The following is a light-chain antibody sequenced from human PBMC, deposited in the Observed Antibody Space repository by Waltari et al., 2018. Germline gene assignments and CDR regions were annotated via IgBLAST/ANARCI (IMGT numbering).Light chain of an antibody. J-gene: IGKJ1*01. CDR1: QSISNW. CDR2: DAS. CDR3: QQYNDNATWT. V-gene: IGKV1-5*01. Sequence: DIQMTQSPSTLAASVGDRVTITCRASQSISNWLAWDQQKPGKAPKVLIYDASSLDSGVPSRFRGSGFGTEFTVSVSSLQPDDFACYYCQQYNDNATWTFGQGTTVEF.